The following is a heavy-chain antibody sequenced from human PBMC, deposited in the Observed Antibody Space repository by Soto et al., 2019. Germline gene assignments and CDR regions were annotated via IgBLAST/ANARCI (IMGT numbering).Heavy chain of an antibody. Sequence: VQLVESGGGVVQPGGSLRLSCTTSGFTFNTYGMHWVRQAPGKGLEWVAIIWYDGSNKYYADSVKGRFTISRDNSKNTLYLQMNSLRAGDTALYYCARSDCTGAYCYSWPFNYGVDVWGQGTTVTVSS. V-gene: IGHV3-33*08. CDR3: ARSDCTGAYCYSWPFNYGVDV. CDR1: GFTFNTYG. D-gene: IGHD2-15*01. CDR2: IWYDGSNK. J-gene: IGHJ6*02.